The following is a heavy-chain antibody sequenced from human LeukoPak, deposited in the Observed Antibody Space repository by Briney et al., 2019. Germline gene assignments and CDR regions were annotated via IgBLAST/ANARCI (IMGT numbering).Heavy chain of an antibody. CDR2: ITDSGNTI. J-gene: IGHJ6*02. V-gene: IGHV3-11*01. CDR3: ARSIGLTGGGVDV. CDR1: GFTFSDYN. D-gene: IGHD3-9*01. Sequence: PGGSLRLSCAASGFTFSDYNMNWVRQAPGKGLEWVSYITDSGNTIHYADSVKGRFTISKDNAKNSLYLQMNSLRAEDTAVYYCARSIGLTGGGVDVWGQGTTVTVSS.